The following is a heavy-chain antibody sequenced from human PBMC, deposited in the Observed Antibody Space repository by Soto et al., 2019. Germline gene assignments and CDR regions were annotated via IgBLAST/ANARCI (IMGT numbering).Heavy chain of an antibody. CDR3: ARDPIWFGELLGHNYYYGMDV. V-gene: IGHV4-31*03. Sequence: PSETLSLTCXFSGGSISSGGYYWSWIRQHPGKGLEWIGYIYYSGSTYYNPSLKSRVSISVDTSKNQFSLKLSSVTAADTAVYYCARDPIWFGELLGHNYYYGMDVWGQGTTVTVSS. J-gene: IGHJ6*02. CDR1: GGSISSGGYY. D-gene: IGHD3-10*01. CDR2: IYYSGST.